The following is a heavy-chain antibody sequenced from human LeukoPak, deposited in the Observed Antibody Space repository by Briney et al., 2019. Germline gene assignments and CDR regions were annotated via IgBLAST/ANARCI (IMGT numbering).Heavy chain of an antibody. D-gene: IGHD2-2*01. V-gene: IGHV1-69*13. CDR1: GGTFSSYA. CDR2: IIPIFGTA. CDR3: ASQPEDIVVVPAATGSPWFDP. Sequence: SVKVSCKASGGTFSSYAISWVRQAPGQGLEWMGGIIPIFGTANYAQKFQGRVTITADESTSTAYMELSSLRSEDTAVYYCASQPEDIVVVPAATGSPWFDPWGQGTLVTVSS. J-gene: IGHJ5*02.